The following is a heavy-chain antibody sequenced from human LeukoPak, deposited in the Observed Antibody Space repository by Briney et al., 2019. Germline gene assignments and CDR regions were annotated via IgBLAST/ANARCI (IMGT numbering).Heavy chain of an antibody. V-gene: IGHV4-61*08. CDR3: ARTTGYYDSSGYIPWFDP. D-gene: IGHD3-22*01. Sequence: PSETLSLTCAVSGGSISSGGYYWSWIRQPPGKGLEWIGYIYYSGSTNYNPSLKSRVTISVDTSKNQFSLKLSSVTAADTAVYYRARTTGYYDSSGYIPWFDPWGQGTLVTVSS. CDR2: IYYSGST. J-gene: IGHJ5*02. CDR1: GGSISSGGYY.